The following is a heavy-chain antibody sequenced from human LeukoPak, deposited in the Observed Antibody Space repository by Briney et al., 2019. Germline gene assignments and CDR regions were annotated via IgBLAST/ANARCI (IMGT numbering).Heavy chain of an antibody. J-gene: IGHJ5*02. V-gene: IGHV4-39*01. D-gene: IGHD3-9*01. CDR1: GGSISSSSYY. CDR3: ARHRYYNILTDNWFDP. Sequence: ASEALSLTCTVSGGSISSSSYYWGWIRQPPGKGLEWFESMYHSGSTYYNPSLKSRVTTSVDTPKNQFSLDLSSVTAADTAVYYCARHRYYNILTDNWFDPWGQGTLVTVSS. CDR2: MYHSGST.